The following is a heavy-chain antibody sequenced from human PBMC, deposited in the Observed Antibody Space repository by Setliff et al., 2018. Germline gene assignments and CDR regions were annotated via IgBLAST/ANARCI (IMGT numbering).Heavy chain of an antibody. Sequence: ASVKVSCRASGFTFTYFGISWVRLAPGQGLEWMGWISGHNGKTMYAQKFQDRVVMTTDTDTGTAYMELRSLRFDDSAIYYCAKEPAVSLTEAVRRSYYDYALDVWGQGTTVTVSS. CDR2: ISGHNGKT. V-gene: IGHV1-18*01. CDR1: GFTFTYFG. D-gene: IGHD3-10*01. CDR3: AKEPAVSLTEAVRRSYYDYALDV. J-gene: IGHJ6*02.